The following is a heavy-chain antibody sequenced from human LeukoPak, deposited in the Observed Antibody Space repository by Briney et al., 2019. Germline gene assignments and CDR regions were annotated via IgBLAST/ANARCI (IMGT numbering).Heavy chain of an antibody. CDR3: ARVLAQWATTRGWFDP. D-gene: IGHD1-26*01. J-gene: IGHJ5*02. CDR1: GGSISSSSYY. Sequence: PSETLSLTCTVSGGSISSSSYYWSWIRQPAGKGLEWIGRIYTSGSTNYNPSLKSRVTISVDTSKNQFSLKLSSVTAADTAVYYCARVLAQWATTRGWFDPWGQGTLVTVSS. V-gene: IGHV4-61*02. CDR2: IYTSGST.